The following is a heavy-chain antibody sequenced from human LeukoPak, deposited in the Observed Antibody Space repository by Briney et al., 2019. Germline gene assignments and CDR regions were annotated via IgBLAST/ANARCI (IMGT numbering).Heavy chain of an antibody. CDR3: AGAGSETQWRAFDF. J-gene: IGHJ4*02. D-gene: IGHD6-19*01. CDR2: IYSGGST. V-gene: IGHV3-53*01. Sequence: TGGSLRLSRAASGFTVSSNYMSWVRQVPGKGLEWVSVIYSGGSTYYADSVKGRFTISRENAKNSLYLQMNSLTAGDTAVYYCAGAGSETQWRAFDFWGQGALVTVFS. CDR1: GFTVSSNY.